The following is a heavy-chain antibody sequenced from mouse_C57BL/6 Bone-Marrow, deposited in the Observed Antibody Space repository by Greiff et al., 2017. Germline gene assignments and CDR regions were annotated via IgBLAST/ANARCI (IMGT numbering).Heavy chain of an antibody. J-gene: IGHJ2*01. D-gene: IGHD1-1*01. V-gene: IGHV1-26*01. Sequence: VQLQQSGPELVKPGASVKISCKASGYTFTDYYMNWVKQSHGKSLEWIGDIHPNNGGTSYNQKFKGKATLTVDKSSSTAYMELRSLTSEDSAVYYCARWGTTVVDFDYWGQGTTLTVSS. CDR1: GYTFTDYY. CDR2: IHPNNGGT. CDR3: ARWGTTVVDFDY.